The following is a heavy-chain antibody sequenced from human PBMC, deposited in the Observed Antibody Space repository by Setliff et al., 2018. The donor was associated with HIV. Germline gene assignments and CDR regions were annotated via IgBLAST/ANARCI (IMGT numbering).Heavy chain of an antibody. CDR3: ARGPGYFDYVWGTYHTLDYFES. V-gene: IGHV3-64*01. Sequence: GSLRLSCAASGFTFSSYWMSWVRQAPGKGLEYVSGIKSDGGSTYYANSVKGRFTISRDNSKNTLYLQMGSLRPEDMAVYHCARGPGYFDYVWGTYHTLDYFESWGQGTLVTVSS. D-gene: IGHD3-16*02. CDR1: GFTFSSYW. CDR2: IKSDGGST. J-gene: IGHJ4*02.